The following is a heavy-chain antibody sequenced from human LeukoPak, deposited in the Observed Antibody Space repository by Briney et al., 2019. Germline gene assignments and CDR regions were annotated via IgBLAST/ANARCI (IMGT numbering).Heavy chain of an antibody. Sequence: PSETLSLTCTVSGGSISSGGYYWNWIRQHPGEGLERNGYIYYSGSAYYNPALRSRLTISVHTSKNQFSLKLSSVTAADTAVYYCARDNRDDYYDSSGFFGAFDIWGQGTMVTVSS. CDR1: GGSISSGGYY. J-gene: IGHJ3*02. V-gene: IGHV4-31*03. CDR3: ARDNRDDYYDSSGFFGAFDI. CDR2: IYYSGSA. D-gene: IGHD3-22*01.